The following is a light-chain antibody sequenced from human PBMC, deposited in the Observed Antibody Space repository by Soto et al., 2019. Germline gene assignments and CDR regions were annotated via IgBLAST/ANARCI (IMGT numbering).Light chain of an antibody. J-gene: IGKJ2*01. CDR3: QQYNSWPLMYT. CDR1: QSVSSN. V-gene: IGKV3-15*01. CDR2: GAS. Sequence: EIVMTQSPATLSVSPGERATLSCRASQSVSSNLAWYQQKPGQAPRLVMYGASTRATGIPARFSGNGSGTEFSLTISSLQSEDFAVYYCQQYNSWPLMYTFGQGTKLEIK.